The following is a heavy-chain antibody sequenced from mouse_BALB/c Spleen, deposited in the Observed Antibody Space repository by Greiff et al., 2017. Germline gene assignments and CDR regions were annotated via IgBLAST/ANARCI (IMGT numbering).Heavy chain of an antibody. CDR1: GFAFTSYD. D-gene: IGHD1-1*02. V-gene: IGHV5-12-1*01. CDR3: ARHGNYGLDY. J-gene: IGHJ4*01. CDR2: ISSGGGNT. Sequence: VQREESGAGLVKPGGSLKLSCAASGFAFTSYDMPWVRQTPEKRLEWVGYISSGGGNTYYPDTVKGRFTITRDNTNNTLYLRMSSLKSEDTAIYYCARHGNYGLDYWGQGTSVTVSA.